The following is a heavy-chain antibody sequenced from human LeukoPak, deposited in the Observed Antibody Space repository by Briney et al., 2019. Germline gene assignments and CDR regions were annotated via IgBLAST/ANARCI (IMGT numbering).Heavy chain of an antibody. Sequence: GGSLRLSCAVSGFTVSSHYMSWVRQAPGRGLEWVSLIYSGGSTYYADSVKGRFTVSRDDSKNTVYLQMDSLRAEDTAMYYCARDLSYGSVDFRGQGTLVIVSS. J-gene: IGHJ4*02. CDR2: IYSGGST. V-gene: IGHV3-66*01. D-gene: IGHD3-10*01. CDR1: GFTVSSHY. CDR3: ARDLSYGSVDF.